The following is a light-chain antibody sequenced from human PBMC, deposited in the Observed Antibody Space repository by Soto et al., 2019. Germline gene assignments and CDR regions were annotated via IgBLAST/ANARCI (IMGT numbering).Light chain of an antibody. V-gene: IGKV3-20*01. Sequence: DIVLTQSPGPLSLSPGERATLSCRASQSVSSSYLAWYQQKPGQAPRLLIYGASNRATGIPDRFSGSGSGTDFTLTISRLEPEDFAVYYCQQYGSSGTFGQGTKVDIK. CDR1: QSVSSSY. J-gene: IGKJ1*01. CDR3: QQYGSSGT. CDR2: GAS.